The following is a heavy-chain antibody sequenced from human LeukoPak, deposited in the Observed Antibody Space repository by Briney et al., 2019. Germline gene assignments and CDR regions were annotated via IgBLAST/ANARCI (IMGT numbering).Heavy chain of an antibody. V-gene: IGHV3-7*01. D-gene: IGHD3-3*01. CDR3: ARGVPYDSWSGPHYSDY. CDR2: IKQDGSQE. Sequence: GGSLRLSCAASRFTLSTYWMSWVRQAPGKGLEWVAHIKQDGSQEYYVDSVKGRFTISGDSAKNSLYLQMNSLRAEDTAVYYCARGVPYDSWSGPHYSDYWGQGTLVTVSS. J-gene: IGHJ4*02. CDR1: RFTLSTYW.